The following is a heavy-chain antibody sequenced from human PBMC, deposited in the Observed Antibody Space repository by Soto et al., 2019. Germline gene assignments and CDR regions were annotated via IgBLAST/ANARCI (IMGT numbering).Heavy chain of an antibody. Sequence: ASVKVSCKASGYTFTNFGISWVRQAPGQGLEWMGWISAYNGNTNYAQKFQGRVTITADESTSTAYMELSSLRSEDTAVYYCARGHIAAAGSEGDHYYYYGMDVWGQGTTVTVSS. CDR3: ARGHIAAAGSEGDHYYYYGMDV. CDR1: GYTFTNFG. J-gene: IGHJ6*02. D-gene: IGHD6-13*01. CDR2: ISAYNGNT. V-gene: IGHV1-18*01.